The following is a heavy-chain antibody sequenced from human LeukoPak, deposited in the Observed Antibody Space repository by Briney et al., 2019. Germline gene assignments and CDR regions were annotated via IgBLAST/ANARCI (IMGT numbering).Heavy chain of an antibody. V-gene: IGHV3-66*01. CDR1: GFTVSSNY. D-gene: IGHD6-13*01. J-gene: IGHJ6*02. CDR3: ARDPPRASSSWPGTPSYFYYGMDV. CDR2: IYSGGNT. Sequence: PGGSLRLSCAASGFTVSSNYMTWVRQAPGKGLEWVSDIYSGGNTYYADSVKGRFTISRDNSKNTLYLQMNSLRVEDTAVYYCARDPPRASSSWPGTPSYFYYGMDVWGQGTTVTVSS.